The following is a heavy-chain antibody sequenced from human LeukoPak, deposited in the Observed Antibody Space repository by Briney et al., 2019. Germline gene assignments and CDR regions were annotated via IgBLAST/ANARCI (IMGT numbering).Heavy chain of an antibody. CDR2: MNPNSGNT. D-gene: IGHD2-2*01. CDR1: GYTFTSYD. Sequence: ASVKVSCKASGYTFTSYDINWERQATGQGLEWMGWMNPNSGNTGYAQKFQGRVTMTRNTSISTAYMELSSLRSEDTAVYYCARGDIVVVTAASDAFDIWGQGTMVTVSS. CDR3: ARGDIVVVTAASDAFDI. J-gene: IGHJ3*02. V-gene: IGHV1-8*01.